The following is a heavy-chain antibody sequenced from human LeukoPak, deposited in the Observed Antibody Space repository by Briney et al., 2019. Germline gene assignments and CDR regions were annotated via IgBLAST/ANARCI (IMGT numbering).Heavy chain of an antibody. CDR3: ATVGLITFGGVLDY. V-gene: IGHV1-24*01. D-gene: IGHD3-16*01. Sequence: ASVKVSCKVSGYTLTELSMHWVRQAPGKGLEWMGGFDPEDGETIYAQKFQGRATMTEDTSTDTAYMELSSLRSEDTAVYYCATVGLITFGGVLDYWGQGTLVTVSS. CDR1: GYTLTELS. CDR2: FDPEDGET. J-gene: IGHJ4*02.